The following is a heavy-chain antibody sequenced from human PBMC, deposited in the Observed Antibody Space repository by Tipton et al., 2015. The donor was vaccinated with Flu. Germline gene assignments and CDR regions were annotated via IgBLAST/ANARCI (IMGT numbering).Heavy chain of an antibody. CDR3: ARRPSGAVVAYYFEY. CDR1: GYSISTGYSSGIDYY. CDR2: INHSGST. V-gene: IGHV4-34*01. J-gene: IGHJ4*02. Sequence: TLSLTCAVSGYSISTGYSSGIDYYWSWIRQPPGKGLEWIGEINHSGSTNYNPSLKSRVTISVDTSKNQFSLRVNSMTAADSAVYYCARRPSGAVVAYYFEYWGQGTLVTVSS. D-gene: IGHD2-15*01.